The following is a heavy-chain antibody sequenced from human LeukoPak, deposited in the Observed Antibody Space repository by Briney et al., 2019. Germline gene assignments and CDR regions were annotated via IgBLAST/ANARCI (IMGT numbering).Heavy chain of an antibody. Sequence: PGGSLRLSCAVSGLTFSSSWMDWVRQAPGKGLEWVASINPDGNKKYSADSVKGRFTISRDNAENSLYLQMNSLRAEDTAVYYCAKDLARTIFGVVKGAFDIWGQGTMVTVSS. D-gene: IGHD3-3*01. CDR2: INPDGNKK. CDR1: GLTFSSSW. J-gene: IGHJ3*02. V-gene: IGHV3-7*03. CDR3: AKDLARTIFGVVKGAFDI.